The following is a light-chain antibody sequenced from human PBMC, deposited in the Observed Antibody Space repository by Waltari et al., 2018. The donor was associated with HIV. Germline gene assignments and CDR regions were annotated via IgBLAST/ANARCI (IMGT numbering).Light chain of an antibody. CDR1: STHIGSYA. J-gene: IGLJ3*02. CDR2: GNS. Sequence: SALTQEASVSGTVGQKVTLSCTGTSTHIGSYAVGWYQQISHGAPKTVMFGNSLPSGIPDRFSGSKSGTTASLTISGLQPEDEADYYCSTWDYSLSAQVFGGGTKLTVL. CDR3: STWDYSLSAQV. V-gene: IGLV1-44*01.